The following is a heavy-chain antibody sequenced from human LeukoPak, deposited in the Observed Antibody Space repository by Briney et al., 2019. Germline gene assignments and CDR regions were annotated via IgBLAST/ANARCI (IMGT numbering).Heavy chain of an antibody. D-gene: IGHD2/OR15-2a*01. CDR1: GFTFTGYY. J-gene: IGHJ6*02. CDR3: ARDRNIGDIAPKGRSMDV. CDR2: INPDSGGI. Sequence: ASVKVSCTASGFTFTGYYIHWARQAPGQGLEWMGWINPDSGGINYAQKFQGRVAMTRDTSITPAYMELSSLRPHDPPSSYCARDRNIGDIAPKGRSMDVWGQGTTVTVSS. V-gene: IGHV1-2*02.